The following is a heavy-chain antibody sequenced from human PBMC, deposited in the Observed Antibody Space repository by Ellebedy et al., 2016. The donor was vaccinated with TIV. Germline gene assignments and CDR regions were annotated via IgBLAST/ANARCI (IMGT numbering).Heavy chain of an antibody. D-gene: IGHD4-23*01. V-gene: IGHV3-48*03. CDR3: ARVPGGNKNFDY. Sequence: GESLKISCAASGFPFSSFEFNWVRQSPGKGLEWVSYISSSGTTKYYADSVKGRFTISRDNAKNTMYLQMNSLRAEDTAVYYCARVPGGNKNFDYWGQGTLVTVSS. CDR2: ISSSGTTK. J-gene: IGHJ4*02. CDR1: GFPFSSFE.